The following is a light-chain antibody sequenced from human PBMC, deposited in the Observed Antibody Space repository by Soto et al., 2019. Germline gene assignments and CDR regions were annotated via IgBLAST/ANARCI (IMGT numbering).Light chain of an antibody. CDR3: QQYDTSPPGYT. Sequence: EIVLTQSPGTLSLSPGERATLSCKTSQSVNSRYLAWYQQKPGQAPRLLIYGASSSATGIQDRCSGSGSGTDFTLTISSLETEDFPVEYCQQYDTSPPGYTFGQGTKLEIK. CDR2: GAS. J-gene: IGKJ2*01. V-gene: IGKV3-20*01. CDR1: QSVNSRY.